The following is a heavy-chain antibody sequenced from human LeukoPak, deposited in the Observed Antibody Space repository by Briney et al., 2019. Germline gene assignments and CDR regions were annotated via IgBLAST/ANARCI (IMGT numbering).Heavy chain of an antibody. V-gene: IGHV4-34*01. Sequence: SETLSLTCAVYGGSFSGYYWNWIRQPPGKGLEWIGEINHSGSTNYNPSLKSRVTISVDTSKNQFSLKLSSVTAADTAVYYCARVYSSSSLNFDYWGQGTLVTVSS. J-gene: IGHJ4*02. CDR2: INHSGST. D-gene: IGHD6-6*01. CDR3: ARVYSSSSLNFDY. CDR1: GGSFSGYY.